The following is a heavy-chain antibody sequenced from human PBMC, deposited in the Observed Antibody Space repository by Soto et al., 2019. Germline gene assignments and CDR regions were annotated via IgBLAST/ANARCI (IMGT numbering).Heavy chain of an antibody. D-gene: IGHD3-22*01. Sequence: GASVKVSCKASGYTFTTYGISWVRQAPGLGLEWMGWISPYNDDTVYAQNLQGRVTMTTDTSARIAYMQLNSLTTEDTAVYYCTTLGHYYDSSPLDVWGQGTTVTVSS. CDR2: ISPYNDDT. V-gene: IGHV1-18*01. J-gene: IGHJ6*02. CDR3: TTLGHYYDSSPLDV. CDR1: GYTFTTYG.